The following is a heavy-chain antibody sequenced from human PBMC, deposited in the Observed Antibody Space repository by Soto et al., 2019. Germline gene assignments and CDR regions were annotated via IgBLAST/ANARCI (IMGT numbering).Heavy chain of an antibody. D-gene: IGHD3-22*01. CDR2: IYHIGST. CDR1: GGSISSGGYS. Sequence: PSETLSLTGAVSGGSISSGGYSWSWIRQPPGKGLEWIGYIYHIGSTYYNPSLKSRVTISVDRSKNQFSLKLSSVTAADTAVYYCARWITMKYQFDYWGEGTLVTVSS. J-gene: IGHJ4*02. V-gene: IGHV4-30-2*01. CDR3: ARWITMKYQFDY.